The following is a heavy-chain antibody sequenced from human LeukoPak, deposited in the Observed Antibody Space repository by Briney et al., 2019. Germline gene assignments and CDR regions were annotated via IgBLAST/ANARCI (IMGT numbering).Heavy chain of an antibody. V-gene: IGHV3-48*03. D-gene: IGHD2-15*01. CDR2: ISSSGSTI. Sequence: GGSLRLSCAASGFTFSTYEMNWVRQAPGKGLEWVSYISSSGSTIYYADSVKGRFTISRDNAKNSLYLQMNSLRAEDTAVYYCARDRWTVGDIVPDYWGQGTLVTVSS. CDR3: ARDRWTVGDIVPDY. J-gene: IGHJ4*02. CDR1: GFTFSTYE.